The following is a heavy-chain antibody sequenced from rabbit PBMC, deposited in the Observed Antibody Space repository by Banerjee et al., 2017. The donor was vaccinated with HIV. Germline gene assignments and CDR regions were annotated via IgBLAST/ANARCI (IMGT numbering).Heavy chain of an antibody. CDR1: GFDFSSYY. V-gene: IGHV1S7*01. Sequence: QLKESGGGLVQPGGSLKLSCKASGFDFSSYYMSWVRQAPGKGLEWIGYIYAAKGATDYTNWVNGRFTISSDNAQNTIDLQLNSLTEADMATYFCARGYHSYGYGLIWDTRLDLWGPGTLVTVS. D-gene: IGHD6-1*01. CDR2: IYAAKGAT. J-gene: IGHJ3*01. CDR3: ARGYHSYGYGLIWDTRLDL.